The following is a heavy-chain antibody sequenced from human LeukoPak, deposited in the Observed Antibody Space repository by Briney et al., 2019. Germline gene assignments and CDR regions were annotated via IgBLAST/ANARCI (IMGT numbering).Heavy chain of an antibody. V-gene: IGHV3-21*01. D-gene: IGHD5-18*01. CDR3: ARVCLRDTGFDY. Sequence: GGSLRLSCAASGFTFSSYSMNWVRQAPVKELEWVSSISSSSSYIYYADSVKGRFTISRDNAKNSLYLQMNSLRAEDTAVYYCARVCLRDTGFDYWGQGTLVTVSS. CDR1: GFTFSSYS. J-gene: IGHJ4*02. CDR2: ISSSSSYI.